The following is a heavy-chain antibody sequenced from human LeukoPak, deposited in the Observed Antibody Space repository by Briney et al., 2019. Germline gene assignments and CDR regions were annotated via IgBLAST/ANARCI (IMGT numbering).Heavy chain of an antibody. D-gene: IGHD2-21*02. CDR2: INPSGGRT. Sequence: ASVKVSCKPSGYILSIYYMHWVRPAPGPGLEWMGIINPSGGRTDYAQKFQGRVTMTRDTSTSTVYMDQNSLRSEATALYYCARTYCGCDCNNRCFGDWGQGTLVIVSS. J-gene: IGHJ4*02. V-gene: IGHV1-46*01. CDR3: ARTYCGCDCNNRCFGD. CDR1: GYILSIYY.